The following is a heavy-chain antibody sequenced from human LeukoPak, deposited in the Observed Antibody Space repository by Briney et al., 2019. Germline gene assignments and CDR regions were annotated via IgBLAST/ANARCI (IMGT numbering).Heavy chain of an antibody. D-gene: IGHD3-22*01. CDR1: GYTFTSYG. J-gene: IGHJ4*02. Sequence: ASVKVSCKASGYTFTSYGISWVRQAPGQGLEWMGWISAYNGNTNYAQKLQGRVTMTTDTSTSTAYMELSSLRSEDTAVYYCARRRYYYDSSGNPVEDYWGQGTLVTVSS. CDR3: ARRRYYYDSSGNPVEDY. CDR2: ISAYNGNT. V-gene: IGHV1-18*01.